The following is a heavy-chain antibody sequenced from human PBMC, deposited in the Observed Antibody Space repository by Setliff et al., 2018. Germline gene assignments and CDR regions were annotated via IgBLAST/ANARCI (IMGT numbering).Heavy chain of an antibody. D-gene: IGHD2-21*01. CDR1: GYTFTSYG. J-gene: IGHJ4*02. V-gene: IGHV1-3*01. Sequence: GASVKVSCKASGYTFTSYGFSWVRQAPGQRLEWMGWINAGNGNTKYSQKFQGRVTITRDTSASTAYMELSSLRSEDTAVYYCARGGDYCGGECYIPPPDSYWGQGTLVTVSS. CDR3: ARGGDYCGGECYIPPPDSY. CDR2: INAGNGNT.